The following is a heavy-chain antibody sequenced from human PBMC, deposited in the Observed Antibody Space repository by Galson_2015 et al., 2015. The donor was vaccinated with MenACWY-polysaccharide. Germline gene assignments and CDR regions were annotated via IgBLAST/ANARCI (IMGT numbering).Heavy chain of an antibody. CDR3: ARSIVGSSWYDEGGFFDY. D-gene: IGHD6-13*01. CDR2: IKQDGSEK. CDR1: GFTFSSYW. J-gene: IGHJ4*02. V-gene: IGHV3-7*01. Sequence: SLRLSCAASGFTFSSYWMSWVRQAPGKGLEWVANIKQDGSEKYYVDSVKGRFTISRDNAKNSLYLQMNSLRAEDTAVYYCARSIVGSSWYDEGGFFDYWGQGTLVTVSS.